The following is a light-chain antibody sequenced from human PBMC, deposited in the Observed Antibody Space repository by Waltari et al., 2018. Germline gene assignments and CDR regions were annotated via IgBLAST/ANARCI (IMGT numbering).Light chain of an antibody. Sequence: EIVMTQSPATLSASPGERAHLSCRASQSFSSNLAWYQQKPGQAPRLLFYGASTRATGIPARFSASGSGTEFTLTISSLKSEDFAVYYCQQYNTWPPVFGGGTKVEIE. CDR2: GAS. V-gene: IGKV3-15*01. CDR3: QQYNTWPPV. CDR1: QSFSSN. J-gene: IGKJ4*01.